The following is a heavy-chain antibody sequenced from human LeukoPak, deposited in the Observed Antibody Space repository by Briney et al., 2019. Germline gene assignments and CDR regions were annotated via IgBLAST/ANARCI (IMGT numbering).Heavy chain of an antibody. Sequence: GGSLRLSCAASGFTFSSYSMNWVRQAPGKGLEWVSSISSSSSYIYYADSVKGRFTISRDNAKNSLYLQMNSLRAEDTAVYYCASTGAGSRTNGDYWGQGTLVTVSS. J-gene: IGHJ4*02. D-gene: IGHD7-27*01. CDR1: GFTFSSYS. V-gene: IGHV3-21*01. CDR2: ISSSSSYI. CDR3: ASTGAGSRTNGDY.